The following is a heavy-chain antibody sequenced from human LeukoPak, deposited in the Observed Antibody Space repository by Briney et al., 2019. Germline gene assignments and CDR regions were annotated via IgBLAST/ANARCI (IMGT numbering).Heavy chain of an antibody. CDR2: TSAYNGNT. J-gene: IGHJ4*02. CDR3: ARDSWFGELLSPSFIDY. D-gene: IGHD3-10*01. Sequence: ASVKVSCKASGYTFTSYGISWVRQAPGQGLEWMGWTSAYNGNTNYAQKLQGRVTMTTDTSTSTAYMELRSLRSDDTAVYYCARDSWFGELLSPSFIDYWGQGTLVTVSS. V-gene: IGHV1-18*01. CDR1: GYTFTSYG.